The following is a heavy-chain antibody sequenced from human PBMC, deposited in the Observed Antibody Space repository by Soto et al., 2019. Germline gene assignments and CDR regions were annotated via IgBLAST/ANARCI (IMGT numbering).Heavy chain of an antibody. V-gene: IGHV4-59*01. Sequence: SETLSLTCTVSGGSISSYYWSWIRQPPGKGLEWIGYIYYSGNTNYNPSLKSRVTISVDTSKNQFSLKLSSVTAADTAVYYCARVGGRAFDIWGQGTMVTVSS. CDR1: GGSISSYY. CDR2: IYYSGNT. CDR3: ARVGGRAFDI. J-gene: IGHJ3*02. D-gene: IGHD3-10*01.